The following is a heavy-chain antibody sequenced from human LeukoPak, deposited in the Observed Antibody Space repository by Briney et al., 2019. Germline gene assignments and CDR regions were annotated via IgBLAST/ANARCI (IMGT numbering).Heavy chain of an antibody. CDR1: GGSISSGSYS. J-gene: IGHJ4*02. V-gene: IGHV4-30-2*01. D-gene: IGHD4-17*01. CDR2: SHHSCIN. CDR3: ARQNGDYFDA. Sequence: SQTLSLTCAVSGGSISSGSYSWSWIRQPPGKGLESIEYSHHSCINNSNPSLRSRVTTSLDTSRNHISRKGTSVTAADTAVYYCARQNGDYFDAWGQGTLVTVAS.